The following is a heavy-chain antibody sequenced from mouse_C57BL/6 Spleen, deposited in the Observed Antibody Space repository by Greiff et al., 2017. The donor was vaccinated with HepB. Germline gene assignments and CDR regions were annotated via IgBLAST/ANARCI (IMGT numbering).Heavy chain of an antibody. CDR1: GYTFTDYN. D-gene: IGHD2-3*01. CDR2: INPNNGGT. J-gene: IGHJ2*01. CDR3: ARSLVTRYYFDY. Sequence: EVQLQQSGPELVKPGASVKIPCKASGYTFTDYNMDWVKQSHGKSLEWIGDINPNNGGTIYNQKFKGKATLTVDKSSSTAYMELRSLTSEDTAVYYCARSLVTRYYFDYWGQGTTLTVSS. V-gene: IGHV1-18*01.